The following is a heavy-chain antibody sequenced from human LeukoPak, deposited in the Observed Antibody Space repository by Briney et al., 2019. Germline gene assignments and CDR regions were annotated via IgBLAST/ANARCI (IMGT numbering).Heavy chain of an antibody. D-gene: IGHD2-15*01. CDR2: ISYDGSNK. CDR3: AKVGTLGYCSGGSCYSAGDDAFDI. J-gene: IGHJ3*02. CDR1: GFTFNTYA. V-gene: IGHV3-30*18. Sequence: GGSLRLSCAASGFTFNTYAMSWVRQAPGKGLEWVAVISYDGSNKYYADSVKGRFTISRDNSKNTLYLQMNSLRAEDTAVYYRAKVGTLGYCSGGSCYSAGDDAFDIWGQGTMVTVSS.